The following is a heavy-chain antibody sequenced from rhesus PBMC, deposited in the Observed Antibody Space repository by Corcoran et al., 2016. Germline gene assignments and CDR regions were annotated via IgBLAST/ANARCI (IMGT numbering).Heavy chain of an antibody. CDR2: ICYTGDST. CDR3: AGEGYSYGYFDY. Sequence: EVQLVESGGGLAKPGGSLRLSCAASGFTFSDHYMHWVRQASGKGLEWVSGICYTGDSTWYADSVKGRFTISRENAKNTLYLQMDSLRAEDTAVYYCAGEGYSYGYFDYWGQGVLVTVSS. V-gene: IGHV3-59*01. J-gene: IGHJ4*01. CDR1: GFTFSDHY. D-gene: IGHD5-36*01.